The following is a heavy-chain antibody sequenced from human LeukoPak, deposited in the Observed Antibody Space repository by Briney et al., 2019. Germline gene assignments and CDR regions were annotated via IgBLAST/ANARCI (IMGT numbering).Heavy chain of an antibody. Sequence: ASVKVSCKTSGYTFTGYYMHWVRQAPGQGLEWMGWINPNSGGTNYAQKFQGRVTMTRDTSISTAYMELSRLRSDDTAVYYCARVNYLDYGDYEGYYFDYWGQGTLVTVSS. D-gene: IGHD4-17*01. CDR2: INPNSGGT. J-gene: IGHJ4*02. CDR1: GYTFTGYY. V-gene: IGHV1-2*02. CDR3: ARVNYLDYGDYEGYYFDY.